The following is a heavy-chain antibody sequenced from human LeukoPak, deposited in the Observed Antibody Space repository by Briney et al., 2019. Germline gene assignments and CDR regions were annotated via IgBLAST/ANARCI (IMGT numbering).Heavy chain of an antibody. CDR1: GYTFTSYG. J-gene: IGHJ4*02. Sequence: ASVKVSCKASGYTFTSYGISWVRQAPGQGLEWTGWISAYNGNTNYAQKLQGRVTMTTDTPTSTAYMELRSLRSDDTAVYYCARVFHDSSGYYPYYFDYWGQGTLVAVSS. V-gene: IGHV1-18*01. CDR3: ARVFHDSSGYYPYYFDY. D-gene: IGHD3-22*01. CDR2: ISAYNGNT.